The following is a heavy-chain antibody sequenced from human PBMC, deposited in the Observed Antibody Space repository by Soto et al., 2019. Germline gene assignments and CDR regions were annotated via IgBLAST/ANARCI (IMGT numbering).Heavy chain of an antibody. Sequence: ESGGGVVQPGGSLRLSCAASGFTFEDYALHWVRQSSGKGPEWVSLINADGTDTYYAHSVNGRFTISRDNRKASFFLQMNSLRPEDSAMYYCAKARFYFDSSPYDSWGQGTLVTVTS. CDR1: GFTFEDYA. D-gene: IGHD3-22*01. V-gene: IGHV3-43*02. CDR3: AKARFYFDSSPYDS. CDR2: INADGTDT. J-gene: IGHJ4*02.